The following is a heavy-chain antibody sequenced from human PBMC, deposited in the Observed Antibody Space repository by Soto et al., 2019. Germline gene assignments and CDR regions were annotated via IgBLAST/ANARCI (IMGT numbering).Heavy chain of an antibody. V-gene: IGHV1-18*01. CDR2: INVYNGNT. CDR3: GRGVGWGSYYSQYHWIDL. Sequence: QVQLVQSGGEVKKPGASVKVSCKASGYTFTNYGISWVRQAPGQGLEWMGWINVYNGNTKYEEKVKGRLTMNTDTATSKAYMELRSVKSDDADVYYCGRGVGWGSYYSQYHWIDLWGQGTMVTVSS. CDR1: GYTFTNYG. J-gene: IGHJ5*02. D-gene: IGHD3-10*01.